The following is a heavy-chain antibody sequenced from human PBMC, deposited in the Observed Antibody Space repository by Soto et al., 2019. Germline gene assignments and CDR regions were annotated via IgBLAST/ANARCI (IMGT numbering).Heavy chain of an antibody. CDR1: GGTFSSYT. CDR3: ARGQRGYSYGYGNYYYYMDV. J-gene: IGHJ6*03. V-gene: IGHV1-69*02. CDR2: TIPILGIA. D-gene: IGHD5-18*01. Sequence: QVRLGQSGAEVRKPGSSGKVSCKASGGTFSSYTISGVRQAPGQGLEWRGRTIPILGIANYAQKFQGRVTITADKSTSTAYMELSSLRSEDTAVYYCARGQRGYSYGYGNYYYYMDVWGKGTTVTVSS.